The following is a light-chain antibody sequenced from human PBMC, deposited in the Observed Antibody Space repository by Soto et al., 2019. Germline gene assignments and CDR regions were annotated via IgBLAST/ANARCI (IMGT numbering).Light chain of an antibody. J-gene: IGLJ1*01. CDR1: SSNIGGNS. Sequence: QSVLAQPPSVSAAPGQKVTISCSGSSSNIGGNSVSWYQQLPGTAPKLLIYDDNKRPSGIPDRFSGSKSGTSATLGITGFQTGDEADYYCGSWDSSLSAYVFGTGTKSPS. CDR2: DDN. CDR3: GSWDSSLSAYV. V-gene: IGLV1-51*01.